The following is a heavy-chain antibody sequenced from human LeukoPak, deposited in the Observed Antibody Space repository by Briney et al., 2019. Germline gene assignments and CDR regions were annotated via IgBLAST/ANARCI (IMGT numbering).Heavy chain of an antibody. CDR3: AKVRRGYYFDY. CDR2: IRYEGSNK. CDR1: VWTFRRYG. V-gene: IGHV3-30*02. Sequence: GGALPLSRPASVWTFRRYGLHWVRQAPCKGLEGVVFIRYEGSNKYNADSVKGRFPNSRENSKNTLYLQMNSLRAEDTAVYYCAKVRRGYYFDYWGQGTLVTVSS. J-gene: IGHJ4*02.